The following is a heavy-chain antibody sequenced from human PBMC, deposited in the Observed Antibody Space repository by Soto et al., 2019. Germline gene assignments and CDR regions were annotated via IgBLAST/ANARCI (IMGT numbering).Heavy chain of an antibody. CDR2: INGGSAET. Sequence: QVHLVQSGPEEKKPGASVKVTCRTSGYTFTTSGVQWVRQAPGQGLEWMGWINGGSAETRYTQEFQVRVTISRDTSACNAYFELISLTCEDTAVFYCAGEVYGGHIDFDYWGQGSLVIVSS. V-gene: IGHV1-3*05. J-gene: IGHJ4*02. CDR1: GYTFTTSG. D-gene: IGHD4-17*01. CDR3: AGEVYGGHIDFDY.